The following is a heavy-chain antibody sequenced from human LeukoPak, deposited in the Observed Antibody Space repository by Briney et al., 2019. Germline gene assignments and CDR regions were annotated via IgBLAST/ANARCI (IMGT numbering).Heavy chain of an antibody. CDR3: ARLVGANWFDP. CDR2: IYYSGST. J-gene: IGHJ5*02. CDR1: GGSISSSSYY. D-gene: IGHD1-26*01. Sequence: KPSETLSLTCTVSGGSISSSSYYWGWIRQPPGKGLEWIGSIYYSGSTYYNPSLKSRVTISVDTSKNQFSLKLSSVTAADTAVYYCARLVGANWFDPWGQGTLVTVSS. V-gene: IGHV4-39*01.